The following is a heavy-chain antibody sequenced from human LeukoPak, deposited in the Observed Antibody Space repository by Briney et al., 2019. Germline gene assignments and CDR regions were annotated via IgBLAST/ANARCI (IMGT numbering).Heavy chain of an antibody. CDR1: GGSISSGDYY. CDR2: IYYSGST. D-gene: IGHD3-16*02. V-gene: IGHV4-30-4*01. J-gene: IGHJ4*02. Sequence: SQTLSLTCTVSGGSISSGDYYWSWIRQPPGKGLEWIRYIYYSGSTYYNPSLKSRVTISVDTSKNQFSLKLSSVTAADTAVYYCARGDGMITFGGVILYDWGQGTLVTVSS. CDR3: ARGDGMITFGGVILYD.